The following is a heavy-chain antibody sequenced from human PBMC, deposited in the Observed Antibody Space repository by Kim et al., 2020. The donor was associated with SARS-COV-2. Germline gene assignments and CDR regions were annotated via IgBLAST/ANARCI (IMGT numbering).Heavy chain of an antibody. D-gene: IGHD5-18*01. CDR1: GFTFSSYG. J-gene: IGHJ4*02. V-gene: IGHV3-33*05. Sequence: GGSLRLSCAASGFTFSSYGTHWVRQAPGKGLEWVAVISYDGSNKYYADSVKGRFTISRDNSKNTLYLQMNSLRAEDTAVYYCARDPRLYSYGYHRHPFDYWGQGTLVTVSS. CDR3: ARDPRLYSYGYHRHPFDY. CDR2: ISYDGSNK.